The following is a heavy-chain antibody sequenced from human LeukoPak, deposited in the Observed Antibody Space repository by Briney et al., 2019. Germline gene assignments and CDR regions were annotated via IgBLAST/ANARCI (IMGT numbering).Heavy chain of an antibody. D-gene: IGHD5-18*01. CDR2: IYYSGST. Sequence: SETLSLTCTVSGGSISSYYWSWIRQPPGKGLEWIGYIYYSGSTYYNPSLKSRVTISVDTPKNQFSLKLSFVTAADTAVYYCARENTAMVNWFDPWGQGTLVTVSS. J-gene: IGHJ5*02. CDR3: ARENTAMVNWFDP. V-gene: IGHV4-59*12. CDR1: GGSISSYY.